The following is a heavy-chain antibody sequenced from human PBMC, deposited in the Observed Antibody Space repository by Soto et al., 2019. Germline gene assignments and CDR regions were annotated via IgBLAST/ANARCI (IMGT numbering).Heavy chain of an antibody. CDR2: ISGSGGST. CDR1: GFTFSSYA. J-gene: IGHJ4*02. Sequence: PGGSLRLSCAASGFTFSSYAMGWVRQAPGKGLERDSAISGSGGSTYYADSVKGRFTISRDNSKNTLYLQMNSLRAEDTAVYYCAKGGSSWYYFDYWGQGTLVTVSS. D-gene: IGHD6-13*01. CDR3: AKGGSSWYYFDY. V-gene: IGHV3-23*01.